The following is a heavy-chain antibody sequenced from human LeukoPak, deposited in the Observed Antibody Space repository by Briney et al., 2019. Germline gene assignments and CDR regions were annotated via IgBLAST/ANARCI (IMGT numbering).Heavy chain of an antibody. CDR3: AKELEYSGSYPDY. D-gene: IGHD1-26*01. V-gene: IGHV3-23*01. J-gene: IGHJ4*02. CDR2: ISGGGGST. CDR1: GFTFNSYA. Sequence: GGSLRLSCAASGFTFNSYAMSWVRQAPGKGLEWVSAISGGGGSTYYADSVKGRFTISRDNSKNTLSLQMNSLRGEDSAVYYCAKELEYSGSYPDYWGQGTLITVSS.